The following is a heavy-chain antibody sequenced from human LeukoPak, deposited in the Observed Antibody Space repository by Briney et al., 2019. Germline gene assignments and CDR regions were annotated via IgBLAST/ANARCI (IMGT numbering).Heavy chain of an antibody. D-gene: IGHD2-2*01. CDR3: GRAPVRYQLPRY. CDR2: IYYSGST. V-gene: IGHV4-30-4*08. CDR1: GGSISSGDYY. Sequence: SETLSLTCTVSGGSISSGDYYWSWIRQPPGKGLGWIGYIYYSGSTYYNPSLKSRVTISVDTSKNQFSLKLSSVTAADTAVYYCGRAPVRYQLPRYWGQGTLVTVSS. J-gene: IGHJ4*02.